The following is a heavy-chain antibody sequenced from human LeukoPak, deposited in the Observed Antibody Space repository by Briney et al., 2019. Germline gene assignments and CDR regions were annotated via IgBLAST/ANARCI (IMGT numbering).Heavy chain of an antibody. D-gene: IGHD3-3*01. Sequence: PGGSLRLFCAAPGFSFSRYGMHWVRQAPGKGLEWVAVITNDGSNKYYADSVNFRFTSSRDNSKTTQYLQMISLRAEDTAEYYCANDWTYYSWSGYPDYWGQGTLVTVSS. CDR2: ITNDGSNK. J-gene: IGHJ4*02. CDR3: ANDWTYYSWSGYPDY. V-gene: IGHV3-30*18. CDR1: GFSFSRYG.